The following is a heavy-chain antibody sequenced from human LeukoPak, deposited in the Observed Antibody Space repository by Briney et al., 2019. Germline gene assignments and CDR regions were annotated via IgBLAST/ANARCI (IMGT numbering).Heavy chain of an antibody. D-gene: IGHD3-16*01. J-gene: IGHJ3*02. CDR1: GFSFSNSG. Sequence: GGSRRLSCAASGFSFSNSGMHWVRQAPGKGLGWVAFMRYDGSSKFYTDSVKGRFTISRDNSKNTLYLQVNSLRAEDTAVYYCAKDFIYGGWGNAFDIWGQGTMVTVSS. CDR2: MRYDGSSK. V-gene: IGHV3-30*02. CDR3: AKDFIYGGWGNAFDI.